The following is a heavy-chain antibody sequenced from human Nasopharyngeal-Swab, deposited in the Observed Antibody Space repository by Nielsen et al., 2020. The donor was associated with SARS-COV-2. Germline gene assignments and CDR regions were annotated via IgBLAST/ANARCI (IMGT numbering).Heavy chain of an antibody. Sequence: WIRQPPGKGLEWMGYIYDRGSTYYNPSLKRRVTISVDTSKNQFSLQLSSVTAADTAVYYCARAVVWVGATPSAVWGYFDYWGQGTLVTVSS. CDR2: IYDRGST. D-gene: IGHD1-26*01. CDR3: ARAVVWVGATPSAVWGYFDY. V-gene: IGHV4-30-4*01. J-gene: IGHJ4*02.